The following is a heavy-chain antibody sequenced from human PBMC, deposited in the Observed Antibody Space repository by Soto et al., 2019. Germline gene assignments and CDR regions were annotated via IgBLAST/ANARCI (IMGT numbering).Heavy chain of an antibody. V-gene: IGHV1-24*01. CDR3: ATARYDSSGHRAFDI. J-gene: IGHJ3*02. D-gene: IGHD3-22*01. Sequence: ASVKVSCKVSGYTLTELSMHWVRQAPGKGLEWMGGFDPEDGETIYAQKNQGRVTMTEDTSTDTAYMELSSLRSEDTAEYYCATARYDSSGHRAFDIWGQGTMVTVSS. CDR2: FDPEDGET. CDR1: GYTLTELS.